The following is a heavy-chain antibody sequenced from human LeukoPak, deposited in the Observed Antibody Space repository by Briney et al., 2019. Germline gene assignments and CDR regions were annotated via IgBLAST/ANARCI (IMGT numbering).Heavy chain of an antibody. Sequence: PGGSLRLSCAASGFTVSSNYMSWVRQAPGKGLEWVSVIYSGGSTYYADSVKGRFTISRDNSKNTLYLQMNSLRAEDTAVYYCARSGDWGGSGWLYWGQGTLVTVSS. CDR1: GFTVSSNY. CDR2: IYSGGST. J-gene: IGHJ4*02. D-gene: IGHD6-19*01. V-gene: IGHV3-66*01. CDR3: ARSGDWGGSGWLY.